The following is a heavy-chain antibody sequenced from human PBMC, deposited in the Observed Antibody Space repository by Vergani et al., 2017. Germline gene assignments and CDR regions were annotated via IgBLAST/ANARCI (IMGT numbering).Heavy chain of an antibody. V-gene: IGHV4-59*01. J-gene: IGHJ5*02. D-gene: IGHD3-10*01. CDR1: GGSISSYY. CDR3: ARGRVTYMVRGVMRAVRFDP. Sequence: QVQLQESGPGLVKPSETLSLTCTVSGGSISSYYWSWIRQPPGKGLEWVVYIYYSGSTNYNPSLKSRVTISVDTSKNQFSLKLSSVTAADTAGYYCARGRVTYMVRGVMRAVRFDPWGQGTLVTVSS. CDR2: IYYSGST.